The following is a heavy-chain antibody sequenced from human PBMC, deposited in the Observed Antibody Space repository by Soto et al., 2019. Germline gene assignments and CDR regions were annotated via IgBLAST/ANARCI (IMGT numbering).Heavy chain of an antibody. V-gene: IGHV5-51*01. CDR3: ARRNSGWYPALDD. Sequence: GESLKISCKASGYSFATTWIGWVRQTPEKGLEWMGIIYPGDFDTKYSPSFEGQVTISADKSISTAYLQWSSLKASDTAMYYCARRNSGWYPALDDWGQGTLVTVSS. CDR1: GYSFATTW. J-gene: IGHJ4*02. CDR2: IYPGDFDT. D-gene: IGHD6-19*01.